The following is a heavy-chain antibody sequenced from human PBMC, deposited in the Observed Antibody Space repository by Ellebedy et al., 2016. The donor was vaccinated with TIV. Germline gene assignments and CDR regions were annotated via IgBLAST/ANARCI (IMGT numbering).Heavy chain of an antibody. J-gene: IGHJ4*02. Sequence: GESLKISCKGSGYSFTYNWIGWVRQMPGKGLEWMGIIYPGDSDTRYSPSFQGQVTISADKSISTTYLQWSSLKASDTAMYYCARHVTSGMYYFDYWGQGTVVTVSS. CDR1: GYSFTYNW. D-gene: IGHD1-26*01. V-gene: IGHV5-51*01. CDR2: IYPGDSDT. CDR3: ARHVTSGMYYFDY.